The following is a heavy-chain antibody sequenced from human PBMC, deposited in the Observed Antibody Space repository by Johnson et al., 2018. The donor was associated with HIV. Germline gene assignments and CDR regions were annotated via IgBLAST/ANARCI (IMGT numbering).Heavy chain of an antibody. CDR3: ARDGSDGVGAPLQAFDI. D-gene: IGHD1-26*01. CDR2: ISSSSSSI. Sequence: QVQLVESGGGLVKPGGSLRLSCAVSGFTFSDHYMSWIRQAPGKGLEWVSYISSSSSSIYYADSVKGRFTIYRDNAKNSLYLQMNSLRAEDTAVYYCARDGSDGVGAPLQAFDIWGQGTMVTVSS. J-gene: IGHJ3*02. V-gene: IGHV3-11*01. CDR1: GFTFSDHY.